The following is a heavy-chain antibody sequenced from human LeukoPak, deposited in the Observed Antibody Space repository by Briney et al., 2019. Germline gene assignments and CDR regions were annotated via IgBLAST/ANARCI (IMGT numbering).Heavy chain of an antibody. CDR2: IYYRNSGST. CDR3: AREERWLQLRYFQH. D-gene: IGHD5-24*01. V-gene: IGHV4-61*08. J-gene: IGHJ1*01. Sequence: PSETLSLTCAVTGASITNEDFFWGWIRQPPGKGLEWIGYIYYRNSGSTNYNPSLKSRVTISEDTSKNQLSLKLSSVTAADTAVYYCAREERWLQLRYFQHWGQGTLVTVSS. CDR1: GASITNEDFF.